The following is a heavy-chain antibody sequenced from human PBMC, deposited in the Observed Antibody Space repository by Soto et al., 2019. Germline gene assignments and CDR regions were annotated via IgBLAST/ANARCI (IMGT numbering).Heavy chain of an antibody. J-gene: IGHJ4*02. CDR1: GFTFSNAW. Sequence: EVQLVESGGGLVKPGGSLRLSRAASGFTFSNAWMNWVRQAPGKGLEWVGRIKSKTDGGTTDYAAPVKGRFTISRDDSKNTLYLQMNSLKTEDTAVYYCTTEEYDSSGYLVRDFDYWGQGTLVTVSS. CDR2: IKSKTDGGTT. CDR3: TTEEYDSSGYLVRDFDY. D-gene: IGHD3-22*01. V-gene: IGHV3-15*07.